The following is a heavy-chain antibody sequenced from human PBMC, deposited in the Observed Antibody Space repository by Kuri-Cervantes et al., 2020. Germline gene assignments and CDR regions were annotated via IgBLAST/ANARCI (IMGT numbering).Heavy chain of an antibody. Sequence: GESLKISCAASGFTFSSYAMHWVRQAPGKGLEWVAVISYDGSNKYYADSVKGRFTISRDNSKNTLYLQMNSLRAEDTAVYYCAREVLAYCGGDCRRDAFDIWGQGTMVTVSS. J-gene: IGHJ3*02. CDR1: GFTFSSYA. V-gene: IGHV3-30-3*01. CDR2: ISYDGSNK. D-gene: IGHD2-21*02. CDR3: AREVLAYCGGDCRRDAFDI.